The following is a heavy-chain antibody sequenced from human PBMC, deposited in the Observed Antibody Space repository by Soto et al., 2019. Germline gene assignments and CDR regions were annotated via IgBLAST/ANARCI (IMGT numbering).Heavy chain of an antibody. D-gene: IGHD1-1*01. CDR1: GFMFSSAW. J-gene: IGHJ4*02. V-gene: IGHV3-15*01. CDR2: IKSKRDGGTK. Sequence: HLVESGGDLVKPGGSLRLSCAASGFMFSSAWMSWVRQAPGKGLEWVGRIKSKRDGGTKDYAPLVKGRFVISRDDSKNTQYPQMNSLKTDDTAVYYCVEGWNDFWGEGTLVAVSS. CDR3: VEGWNDF.